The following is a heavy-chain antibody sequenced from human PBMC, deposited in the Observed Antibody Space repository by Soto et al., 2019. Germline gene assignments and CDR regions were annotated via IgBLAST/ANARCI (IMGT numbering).Heavy chain of an antibody. D-gene: IGHD2-15*01. CDR3: AREGAVVAAIGHYYYGMDV. CDR1: GFNLSKFD. V-gene: IGHV3-30-3*01. J-gene: IGHJ6*02. CDR2: ISYDGTKR. Sequence: GSLRLSCAASGFNLSKFDMHWVRQAPGKGLEWVAVISYDGTKRYYPDSVKGRFTISRDNSKNTLYLQMNSLRPEDSAVYYCAREGAVVAAIGHYYYGMDVWGQGTAVTVSS.